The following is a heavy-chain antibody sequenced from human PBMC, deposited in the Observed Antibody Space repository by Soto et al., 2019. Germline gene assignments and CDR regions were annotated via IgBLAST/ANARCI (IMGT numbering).Heavy chain of an antibody. CDR3: ARDLGYYDSSGYFDY. CDR1: GFTFSSYA. Sequence: GGSLRLSCAASGFTFSSYAMSWVRQAPGKGLEWVSSISGSDSIIYYADSVKGRFTISRDNAKNSLYLQMNSLRAEDTAVYYCARDLGYYDSSGYFDYWGQGTLVTVAS. D-gene: IGHD3-22*01. V-gene: IGHV3-48*01. CDR2: ISGSDSII. J-gene: IGHJ4*02.